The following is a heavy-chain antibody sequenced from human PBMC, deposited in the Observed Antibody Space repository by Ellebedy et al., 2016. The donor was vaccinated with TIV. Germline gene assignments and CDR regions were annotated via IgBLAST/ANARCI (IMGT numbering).Heavy chain of an antibody. J-gene: IGHJ4*02. V-gene: IGHV4-34*01. D-gene: IGHD5-18*01. Sequence: MPGGSLRLSCAVYGGSFSGYYWSWIRQPPGKGLEWIGEINHSGSTNYNPSLQSRVTVSVDTSKNKFSLKLSSVTAADTAVYYCARCPGDTAMVTFYFDYWGQGTLVTVSS. CDR1: GGSFSGYY. CDR2: INHSGST. CDR3: ARCPGDTAMVTFYFDY.